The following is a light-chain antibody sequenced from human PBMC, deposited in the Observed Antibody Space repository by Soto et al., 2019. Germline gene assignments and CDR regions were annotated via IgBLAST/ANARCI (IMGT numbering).Light chain of an antibody. CDR3: QQYGRSPLT. V-gene: IGKV3-20*01. CDR2: GAS. CDR1: QTVSSNF. Sequence: EIVLTQSPGTLSLSPGERATLSCRASQTVSSNFLAWYQQKPGQALRLLIYGASSRATGIPDRFSGSGSGTDFTLTISRLEPEDFAVYYCQQYGRSPLTFGQGTRLEIK. J-gene: IGKJ5*01.